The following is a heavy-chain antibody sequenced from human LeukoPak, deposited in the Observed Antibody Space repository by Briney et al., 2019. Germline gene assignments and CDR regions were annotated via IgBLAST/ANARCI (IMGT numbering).Heavy chain of an antibody. V-gene: IGHV4-39*07. CDR2: IYYSGST. CDR3: ATNPFTRIAVAGIGWYFDL. D-gene: IGHD6-19*01. J-gene: IGHJ2*01. CDR1: GGSISSSSYY. Sequence: TPSETLSLTCTVSGGSISSSSYYWGWIRQPPGKGLEWIGSIYYSGSTYYNPSLKSRVTISVDTSKNQFSLKLSSVTAADTAVYYCATNPFTRIAVAGIGWYFDLWGRGTLVTVSS.